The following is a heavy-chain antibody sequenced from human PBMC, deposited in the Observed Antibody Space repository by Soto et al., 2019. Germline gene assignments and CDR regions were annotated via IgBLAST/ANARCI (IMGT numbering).Heavy chain of an antibody. J-gene: IGHJ4*02. CDR1: GFTFSEYG. CDR2: INAGDGET. V-gene: IGHV1-3*01. CDR3: ARVSNGDLGGS. D-gene: IGHD4-17*01. Sequence: VRLEQSGAEVKKPGASVRLSCKTSGFTFSEYGLHWVRQAPGQSFEWMGWINAGDGETKYSQVFQGRVTISSDTSTRTIYMDVTNLNLADTAVYFCARVSNGDLGGSWGQGTMVTVSS.